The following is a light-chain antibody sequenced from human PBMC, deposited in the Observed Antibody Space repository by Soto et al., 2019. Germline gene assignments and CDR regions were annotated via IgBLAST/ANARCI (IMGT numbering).Light chain of an antibody. CDR2: DAS. Sequence: EIVMTQSPATLSVSPGEGATLSCKASQNVYNNLVWYQQRPGQPPRLLIYDASTRATGISARFSGSGYGTEFTLTISSLQSEDFAVYFCQQCRNWPLTFGGGTTVDIK. CDR1: QNVYNN. J-gene: IGKJ4*01. V-gene: IGKV3-15*01. CDR3: QQCRNWPLT.